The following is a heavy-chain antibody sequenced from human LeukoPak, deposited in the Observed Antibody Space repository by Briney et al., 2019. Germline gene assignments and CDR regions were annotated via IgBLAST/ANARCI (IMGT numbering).Heavy chain of an antibody. D-gene: IGHD6-6*01. CDR2: IIPIFDTA. CDR3: ARDSSGLGAFDI. J-gene: IGHJ3*02. CDR1: GGTFSSYA. V-gene: IGHV1-69*05. Sequence: ASVKVSCKASGGTFSSYAISWVRQAPGQGLEWMGGIIPIFDTANYAQKFQGRVTITTDESTSTAYMELSSLRSEDTAVYYCARDSSGLGAFDIWGQGTMVTVSS.